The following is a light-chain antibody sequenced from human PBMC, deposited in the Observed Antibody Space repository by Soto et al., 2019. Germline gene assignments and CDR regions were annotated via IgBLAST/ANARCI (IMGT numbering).Light chain of an antibody. CDR2: DAS. CDR3: QQSYRTPRT. Sequence: DIKMTQSPSTLSASVGDRVTITCRASQSISSWLAWYQQKPGKAPKLLIYDASSLESGVPSRFSGSGSGTDFTLTISSLQPEDFATYYCQQSYRTPRTFGQGTKVDIK. J-gene: IGKJ1*01. V-gene: IGKV1-5*01. CDR1: QSISSW.